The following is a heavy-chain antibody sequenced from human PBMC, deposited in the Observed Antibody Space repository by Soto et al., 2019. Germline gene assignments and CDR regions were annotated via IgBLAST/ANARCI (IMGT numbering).Heavy chain of an antibody. D-gene: IGHD6-13*01. CDR2: IYTRGTT. CDR1: GFSVNNNY. CDR3: AKTLLSTSWYGLHDY. J-gene: IGHJ4*02. V-gene: IGHV3-53*01. Sequence: GGSLRLSCSASGFSVNNNYMTWVRQAPGRRPEWVAVIYTRGTTHYADFATGRFTFSRDNSRNTLHLQMNSLRVEDTAVYYCAKTLLSTSWYGLHDYVSQGTLVTVSS.